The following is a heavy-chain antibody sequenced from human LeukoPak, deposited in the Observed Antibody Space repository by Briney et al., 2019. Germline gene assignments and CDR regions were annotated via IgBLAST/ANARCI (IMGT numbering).Heavy chain of an antibody. D-gene: IGHD2-15*01. CDR3: ARDGSIGVMVAAHLPNWFDP. Sequence: ASVKVSCTASGYTFTNYAMHWVRQAPGQRLEWMGWINAGNGNTKYSQRFQGRVSITRDTSASTVYMELSRLRSEDSAVYYCARDGSIGVMVAAHLPNWFDPWGQGTLVTVSS. CDR1: GYTFTNYA. J-gene: IGHJ5*02. CDR2: INAGNGNT. V-gene: IGHV1-3*01.